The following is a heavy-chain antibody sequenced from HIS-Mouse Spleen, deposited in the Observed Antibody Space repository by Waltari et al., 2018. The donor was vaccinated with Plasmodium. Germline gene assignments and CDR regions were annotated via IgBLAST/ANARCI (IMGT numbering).Heavy chain of an antibody. CDR1: GYTFTGYY. CDR2: INPNSGGT. V-gene: IGHV1-2*02. D-gene: IGHD6-13*01. CDR3: ARVLGYKAAAGTFVEYFQH. Sequence: QVQLVQSGAEVKKPGASVKVSCKASGYTFTGYYMHWVRQAPGQGLGWMGWINPNSGGTKYAQKFQGRVTMTRDTSISTAYMELSRLRSDDTAVYYCARVLGYKAAAGTFVEYFQHWGQGTLVTVSS. J-gene: IGHJ1*01.